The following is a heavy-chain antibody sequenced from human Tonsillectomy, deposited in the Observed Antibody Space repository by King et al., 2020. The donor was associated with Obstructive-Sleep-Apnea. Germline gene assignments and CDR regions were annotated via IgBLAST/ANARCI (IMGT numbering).Heavy chain of an antibody. D-gene: IGHD6-19*01. V-gene: IGHV3-30-3*01. CDR2: LSFDGSTE. Sequence: VQLVESGGGVVQPGRSLRLSCVAAGFTFSNYVMHWLRLAPGKGLEWVAGLSFDGSTEHYAVSVKGRFTISRNISKTTLYLQMNSLRDEDTSIYYCAREGYSSGRAPAFANWGQGTLVTVSS. J-gene: IGHJ4*02. CDR1: GFTFSNYV. CDR3: AREGYSSGRAPAFAN.